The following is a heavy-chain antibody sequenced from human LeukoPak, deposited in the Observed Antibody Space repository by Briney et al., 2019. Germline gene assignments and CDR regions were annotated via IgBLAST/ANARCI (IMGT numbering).Heavy chain of an antibody. CDR1: GGSISSSSYY. Sequence: KASETLSLTCTVSGGSISSSSYYWGWIRQPPGKGLEWIGSIYYSGSTYYNPSLKSRVTISVDTSKNQFSLKLSSVTAADTAVYYCASLRERSYYARGFDYWGQGILVTVSS. D-gene: IGHD3-3*01. CDR2: IYYSGST. V-gene: IGHV4-39*01. J-gene: IGHJ4*02. CDR3: ASLRERSYYARGFDY.